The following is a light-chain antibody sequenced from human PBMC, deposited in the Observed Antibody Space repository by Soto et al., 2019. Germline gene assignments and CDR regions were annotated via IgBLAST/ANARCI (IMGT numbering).Light chain of an antibody. Sequence: EIVLTQTPATLSLSPGERATLSCRASQSVSNNYLAWYQQKPGQAPRLLIYDTSIRASGIPARFSGSGSGTDFTLTIDSLQSEDFAVYYCQQYNNWPRTFGQGTKVDIK. V-gene: IGKV3D-15*01. CDR3: QQYNNWPRT. CDR1: QSVSNN. CDR2: DTS. J-gene: IGKJ1*01.